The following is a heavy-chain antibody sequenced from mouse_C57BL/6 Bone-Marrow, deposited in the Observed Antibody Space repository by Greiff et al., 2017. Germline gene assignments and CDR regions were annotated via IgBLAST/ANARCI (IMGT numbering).Heavy chain of an antibody. Sequence: VKLHQSGAELVKPGASVKISCKASGYEFSSYWMHWVKPRPGKGLEWIGQIYPGDGDTNYNGKFKGQATLPTDKSSSTAYMQLSSLTSEDSAVYFCARSVLLLRDGGQGTTLTVSS. CDR1: GYEFSSYW. D-gene: IGHD1-1*01. J-gene: IGHJ2*01. V-gene: IGHV1-80*01. CDR3: ARSVLLLRD. CDR2: IYPGDGDT.